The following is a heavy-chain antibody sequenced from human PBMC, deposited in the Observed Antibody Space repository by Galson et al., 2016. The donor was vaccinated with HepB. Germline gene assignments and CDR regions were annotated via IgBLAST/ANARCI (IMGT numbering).Heavy chain of an antibody. Sequence: TLSLTCTVSGAAIGSGSYFWSWIRQHPGKGLEWIWYIYYSVNTYYNPSLKSRVAISIDTSENQFSLNLRSVTAADTAVYFCASSHPRHDILTGSPSLVFDIGGQGTKVTVSS. V-gene: IGHV4-31*03. J-gene: IGHJ3*02. D-gene: IGHD3-9*01. CDR1: GAAIGSGSYF. CDR2: IYYSVNT. CDR3: ASSHPRHDILTGSPSLVFDI.